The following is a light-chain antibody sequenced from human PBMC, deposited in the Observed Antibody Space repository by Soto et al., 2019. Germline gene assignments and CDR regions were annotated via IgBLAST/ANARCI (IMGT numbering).Light chain of an antibody. V-gene: IGKV1-5*01. CDR1: QSISTW. CDR2: DAS. J-gene: IGKJ1*01. Sequence: DIQMTQSPSTLSASVGDRVTITCRASQSISTWLAWYQQNPGKAPKLLIYDASSLESGVPSRFSGSGSGTEFTLTISSLQPDDFATYYCQQYNSYQFGQGTKVEIK. CDR3: QQYNSYQ.